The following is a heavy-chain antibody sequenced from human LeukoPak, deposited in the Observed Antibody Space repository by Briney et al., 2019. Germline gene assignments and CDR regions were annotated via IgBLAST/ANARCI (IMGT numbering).Heavy chain of an antibody. D-gene: IGHD2-15*01. V-gene: IGHV3-30*18. J-gene: IGHJ6*02. CDR2: ISYDGSNK. CDR1: GFTFSSYG. Sequence: PGRSLRLSCAASGFTFSSYGMHWVRQAPGKGLEWVAVISYDGSNKYYAYSVKGRFTISRDNSKNTLYLQMNSLRAEDTAVYYCAKEPRYCSGGSCYPGYYYGMDVWGQGTTVTVPS. CDR3: AKEPRYCSGGSCYPGYYYGMDV.